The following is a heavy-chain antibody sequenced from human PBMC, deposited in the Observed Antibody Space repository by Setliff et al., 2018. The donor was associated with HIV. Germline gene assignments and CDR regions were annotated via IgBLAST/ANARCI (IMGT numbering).Heavy chain of an antibody. V-gene: IGHV4-31*03. CDR1: GGSIRSGGYY. J-gene: IGHJ4*02. CDR3: ARAGLIFGHDRASVPAAYDN. Sequence: SETLSLTCTVSGGSIRSGGYYWSWIRQRPGKGLESIGYIYYSGSTSYNPSLKGRVIISLDTSNNLFSLKLSSVTAADTAISFCARAGLIFGHDRASVPAAYDNWGQGTLVTVSS. CDR2: IYYSGST. D-gene: IGHD2-2*01.